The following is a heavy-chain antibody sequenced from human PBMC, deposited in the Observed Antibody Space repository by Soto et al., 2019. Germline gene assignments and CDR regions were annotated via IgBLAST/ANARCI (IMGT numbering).Heavy chain of an antibody. V-gene: IGHV1-69*08. CDR3: ARDVGRHDAFDI. Sequence: QVQLVQSGAEVKKPGSSVKVSCKASGGTFSSYTISWVRQAPGQGLEWMGRIIPILGIANYAQKFQGRVTIXAXXSTSTAYMELSSLRSEDTAVYYCARDVGRHDAFDIWGQGTMVTVSS. CDR1: GGTFSSYT. J-gene: IGHJ3*02. D-gene: IGHD1-26*01. CDR2: IIPILGIA.